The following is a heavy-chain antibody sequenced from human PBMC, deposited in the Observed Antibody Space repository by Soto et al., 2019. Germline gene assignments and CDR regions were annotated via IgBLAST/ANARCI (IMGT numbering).Heavy chain of an antibody. D-gene: IGHD2-2*01. CDR2: IYYSGST. V-gene: IGHV4-59*01. CDR1: GGSISSYD. J-gene: IGHJ4*02. CDR3: ARAGQVPADLDY. Sequence: SETLSLTCTVSGGSISSYDWSWIRQPPGKGLEWIGYIYYSGSTNYNPSLKSRVTISVDTSKNQFSLKLSSVTAADTAVYYGARAGQVPADLDYWGQGTLVTVSS.